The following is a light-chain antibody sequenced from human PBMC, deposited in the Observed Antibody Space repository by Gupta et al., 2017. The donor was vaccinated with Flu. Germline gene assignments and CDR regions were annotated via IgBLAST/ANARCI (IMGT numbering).Light chain of an antibody. CDR2: DAS. CDR1: QSVNQY. V-gene: IGKV3-11*01. J-gene: IGKJ1*01. CDR3: QQRSNRPPWT. Sequence: ATLSLSPGERATLSCRASQSVNQYLAWYQQKPGQAPRLLIYDASYMAAGVPARFSGSGAGTDFTLTISSLEPEDFAVYYCQQRSNRPPWTFGQGTKVEIK.